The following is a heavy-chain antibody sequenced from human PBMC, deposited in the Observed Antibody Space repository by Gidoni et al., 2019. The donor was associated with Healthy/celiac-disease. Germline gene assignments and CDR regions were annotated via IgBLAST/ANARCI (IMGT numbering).Heavy chain of an antibody. J-gene: IGHJ6*02. D-gene: IGHD3-10*01. CDR3: ARDRMVRGVMSGMDV. CDR2: IYHSGST. Sequence: QLQLQESGSGLVKPSQTLSLTCAVSGGSISSGGYSWSWIRQPPGKGLEWIGYIYHSGSTYYNPSLKSRVTISVDRSKNQFSLKLSSVTAADTAVYYCARDRMVRGVMSGMDVWGQGTTVTVSS. V-gene: IGHV4-30-2*01. CDR1: GGSISSGGYS.